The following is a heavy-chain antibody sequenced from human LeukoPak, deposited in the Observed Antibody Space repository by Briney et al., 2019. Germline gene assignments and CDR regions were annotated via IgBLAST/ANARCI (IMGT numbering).Heavy chain of an antibody. CDR2: IYYSGST. Sequence: SETLSLTCTVSGGSISSSSYYWGWIRQPPGKGLEWIGSIYYSGSTYYNPSLKSRVTISVDTSKNQFSLKLSSVTAADTAVYYCARGSHMVVVVAATGGYFDYWGQGTLVTVSS. J-gene: IGHJ4*02. V-gene: IGHV4-39*01. CDR1: GGSISSSSYY. CDR3: ARGSHMVVVVAATGGYFDY. D-gene: IGHD2-15*01.